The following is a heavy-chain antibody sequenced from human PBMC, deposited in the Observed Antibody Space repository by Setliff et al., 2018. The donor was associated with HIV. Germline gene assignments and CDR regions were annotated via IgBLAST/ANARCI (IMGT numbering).Heavy chain of an antibody. J-gene: IGHJ6*02. CDR3: ARDVEHMMDV. CDR1: GYTFTAYG. V-gene: IGHV1-18*01. CDR2: ISTYSDET. Sequence: ASVKVSCKPPGYTFTAYGLSWVRQAPGQGLEWMGWISTYSDETSYAQKLQGRVTMTTDTSTSTAYMELRRLRFDDTAVYYCARDVEHMMDVWGQGTTVTVSS.